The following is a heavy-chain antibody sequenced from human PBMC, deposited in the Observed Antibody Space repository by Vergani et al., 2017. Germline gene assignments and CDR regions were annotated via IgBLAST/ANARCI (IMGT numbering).Heavy chain of an antibody. D-gene: IGHD1-1*01. CDR1: EYIFRNYW. J-gene: IGHJ4*02. Sequence: EVELVQSGPEMRKPGESLKISCKGSEYIFRNYWIVWVRQMPGKGLEWMGIIYPADSDTRYSPSFQGQVTISADKSITTVFLQWDSLKASDTALYYCARHTTYTDSWGQGTLVTVSS. V-gene: IGHV5-51*01. CDR2: IYPADSDT. CDR3: ARHTTYTDS.